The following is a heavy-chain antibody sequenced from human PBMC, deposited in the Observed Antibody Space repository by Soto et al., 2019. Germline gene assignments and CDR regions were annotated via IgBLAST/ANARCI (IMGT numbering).Heavy chain of an antibody. Sequence: QVQLVQSGAEVKKPGASVKVSCKASGYTFTDYFIHWVRQAPGQGFEWMGWINPKSRGTNYAQKFQGRVTMTRDTSNSTAYMELRGLRSDDTAVYYCARVTLKEGNWFDPWGQGPLVTVSS. V-gene: IGHV1-2*02. CDR2: INPKSRGT. CDR3: ARVTLKEGNWFDP. J-gene: IGHJ5*02. CDR1: GYTFTDYF.